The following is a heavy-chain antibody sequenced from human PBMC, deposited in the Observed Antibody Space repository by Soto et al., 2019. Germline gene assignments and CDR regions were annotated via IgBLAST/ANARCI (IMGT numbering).Heavy chain of an antibody. V-gene: IGHV3-21*01. CDR2: VSSSGNYI. J-gene: IGHJ4*02. CDR3: ARSESPPDY. Sequence: GGSLRLSCAGSGFTFATYSMNWVRQAPGKGLEWVPSVSSSGNYIYYADSVKGRFTISRDNAKNSVYLQINSLRAEDTAVYYCARSESPPDYWGQGTLVTVPS. CDR1: GFTFATYS.